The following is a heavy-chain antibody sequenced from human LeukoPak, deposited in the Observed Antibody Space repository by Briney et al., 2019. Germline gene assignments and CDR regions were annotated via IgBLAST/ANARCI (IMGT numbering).Heavy chain of an antibody. D-gene: IGHD3-22*01. Sequence: GASVKVSCKVSGDTLTDLSMQWVRQAPGKGLEWMGGVDPEDDETIYAQKFQGRVTMTEDTSTDTAYKELNSLRSEDTAVYYCASGWYYDSSGYFSFDYWGQGTLVTVSS. CDR2: VDPEDDET. CDR3: ASGWYYDSSGYFSFDY. J-gene: IGHJ4*02. CDR1: GDTLTDLS. V-gene: IGHV1-24*01.